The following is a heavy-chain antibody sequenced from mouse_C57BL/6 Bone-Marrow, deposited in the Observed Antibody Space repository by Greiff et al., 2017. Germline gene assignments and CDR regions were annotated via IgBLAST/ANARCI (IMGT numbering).Heavy chain of an antibody. Sequence: EVQLQQSGPELVKPGASVKISCKASGYTFTDYYMNWVKQSHGKSLEWIGDINPNNGGTSYNQKFKGKATLTVDKSSSTAYMELRSLTSEDSAVYYCARLDITTVVAPYYAMDYWGQGTSVTVSS. J-gene: IGHJ4*01. D-gene: IGHD1-1*01. CDR3: ARLDITTVVAPYYAMDY. V-gene: IGHV1-26*01. CDR1: GYTFTDYY. CDR2: INPNNGGT.